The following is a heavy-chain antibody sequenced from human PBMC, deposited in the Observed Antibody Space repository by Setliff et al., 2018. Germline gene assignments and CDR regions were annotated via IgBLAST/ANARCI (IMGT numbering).Heavy chain of an antibody. CDR1: GGTFNSYG. Sequence: ASVKVSCKTSGGTFNSYGIDWVRQAPGQGLEWMGRSIPISGTTKYAQKFQDRVTITADKSTSTAYMELSSLTSDDTAVYYCATDKLTTSCIDHLGPGTQVTVSS. V-gene: IGHV1-69*06. J-gene: IGHJ4*02. D-gene: IGHD2-2*01. CDR2: SIPISGTT. CDR3: ATDKLTTSCIDH.